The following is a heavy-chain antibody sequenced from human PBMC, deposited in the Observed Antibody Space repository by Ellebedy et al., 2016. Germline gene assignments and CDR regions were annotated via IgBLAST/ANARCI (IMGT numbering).Heavy chain of an antibody. CDR2: INPISGNT. CDR1: GYTFTSYC. J-gene: IGHJ4*02. Sequence: ASVKVSXKASGYTFTSYCMPWVRQAPGQGLEWMGFINPISGNTKFAQKFQGRVTMTTDSSTHTAYMDLRSLRSDDTAMYYCAKPPGWGYGENWGQGTLVTVSS. CDR3: AKPPGWGYGEN. D-gene: IGHD3-10*01. V-gene: IGHV1-18*04.